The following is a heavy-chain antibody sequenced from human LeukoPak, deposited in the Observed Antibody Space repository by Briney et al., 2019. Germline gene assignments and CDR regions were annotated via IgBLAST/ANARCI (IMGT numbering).Heavy chain of an antibody. J-gene: IGHJ4*02. CDR1: GYTFTDYY. V-gene: IGHV1-2*02. Sequence: GESLKVSCKASGYTFTDYYMHWVRQAPGQGLEWMGWVNPNSGGTNYAQKFQGRVTMTRDTSISTAYMGLSRLRSDDTAVFYCAREEVIAAAGPTLDYWGQGALVTVSS. CDR2: VNPNSGGT. CDR3: AREEVIAAAGPTLDY. D-gene: IGHD6-13*01.